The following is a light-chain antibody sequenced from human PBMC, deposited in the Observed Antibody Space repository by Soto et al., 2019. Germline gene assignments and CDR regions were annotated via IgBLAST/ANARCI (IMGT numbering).Light chain of an antibody. CDR1: QSVSSY. CDR2: DAS. CDR3: QHRRDWPLT. Sequence: EIVLTQSPATLSLSPGERATLSRRASQSVSSYLAWFQQKPGQAPRLLIYDASNRATGIPARFSGSGSGTDFTLTISSLEPEDFAVYYCQHRRDWPLTFGPGTKVDIK. J-gene: IGKJ3*01. V-gene: IGKV3-11*01.